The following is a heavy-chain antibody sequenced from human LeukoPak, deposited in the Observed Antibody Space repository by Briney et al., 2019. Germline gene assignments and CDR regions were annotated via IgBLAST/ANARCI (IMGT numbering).Heavy chain of an antibody. D-gene: IGHD2-2*01. CDR1: GFTFSSYW. CDR2: IKQDGSEK. CDR3: ARDPVVGIVVVPAAIEGVGY. Sequence: PGGSLRLSCAASGFTFSSYWMSWVRQAPGQGLEWVANIKQDGSEKYYVDSVKGRFTISRDNAKNSLYLQMNSLRAEDTAVYYCARDPVVGIVVVPAAIEGVGYWGQGTLVTVSS. V-gene: IGHV3-7*03. J-gene: IGHJ4*02.